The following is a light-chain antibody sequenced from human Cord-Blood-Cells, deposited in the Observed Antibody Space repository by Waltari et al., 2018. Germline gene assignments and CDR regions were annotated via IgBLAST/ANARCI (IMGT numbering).Light chain of an antibody. V-gene: IGLV2-14*01. CDR3: SSYTSSSTLV. Sequence: QSALTQPASVSGSPGQSITISCTGTSSDVGGYNHVSWYQQPPGKAPKLIIYDVSKRPSGVSNRFSGSKSGNTASLTISGLQAEDEADYYCSSYTSSSTLVFGGGTKLTVL. CDR1: SSDVGGYNH. CDR2: DVS. J-gene: IGLJ3*02.